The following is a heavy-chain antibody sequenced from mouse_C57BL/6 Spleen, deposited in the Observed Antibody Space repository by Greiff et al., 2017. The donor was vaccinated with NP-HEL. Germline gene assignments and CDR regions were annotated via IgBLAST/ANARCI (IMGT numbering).Heavy chain of an antibody. CDR1: GYTFTSYG. D-gene: IGHD1-1*01. CDR3: ALYYYGSSPDY. Sequence: QVQLQQSRAELARPGASVKLSCKASGYTFTSYGISWVKQRTGQGLEWIGEIYPRSGNTYYNEKFKGKATLTADKSSSTAYMELRSLTSEDSAVYFCALYYYGSSPDYWGQGTTLTVSS. V-gene: IGHV1-81*01. J-gene: IGHJ2*01. CDR2: IYPRSGNT.